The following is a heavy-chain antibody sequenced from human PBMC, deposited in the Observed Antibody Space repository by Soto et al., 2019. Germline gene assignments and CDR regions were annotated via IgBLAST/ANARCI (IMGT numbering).Heavy chain of an antibody. CDR2: VSYDGNDK. V-gene: IGHV3-30*18. CDR1: GFTFNNYG. J-gene: IGHJ4*02. CDR3: AKDTARIAARYYFEY. D-gene: IGHD6-6*01. Sequence: GGSLRLSCAASGFTFNNYGMHWVRQAPGKGLEWVAVVSYDGNDKHHANSVKGRFTISRDNSKNTLYLQMNSLRPDDTAVYYCAKDTARIAARYYFEYWGQGTLVTVSS.